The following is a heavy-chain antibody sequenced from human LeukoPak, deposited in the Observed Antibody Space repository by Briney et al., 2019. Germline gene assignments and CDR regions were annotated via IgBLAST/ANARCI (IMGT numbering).Heavy chain of an antibody. CDR2: ISGSGGST. CDR3: GKEGRGMGAATIDY. CDR1: GFPFSNYA. V-gene: IGHV3-23*01. D-gene: IGHD1-26*01. J-gene: IGHJ4*02. Sequence: GGSLRLSCTASGFPFSNYAMSWVRQAPGKGLEWVSGISGSGGSTYYADSVGRFSISRDNSKNTLYLQMTSLRAEDTAVYYCGKEGRGMGAATIDYWGQGTLVSVSS.